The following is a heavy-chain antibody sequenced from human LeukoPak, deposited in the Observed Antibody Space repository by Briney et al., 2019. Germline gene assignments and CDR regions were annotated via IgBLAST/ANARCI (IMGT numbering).Heavy chain of an antibody. D-gene: IGHD1-1*01. Sequence: ASVKVSCKASGYTFTGYYMHWVRQAPGQGLEWMGWISAYNGNTNYAQKLQGRVTMTTDTSTSTAYMELRSLRSDDTAVYYCARKARGTVPSDYWGQGTLVTVSS. CDR2: ISAYNGNT. J-gene: IGHJ4*02. V-gene: IGHV1-18*04. CDR1: GYTFTGYY. CDR3: ARKARGTVPSDY.